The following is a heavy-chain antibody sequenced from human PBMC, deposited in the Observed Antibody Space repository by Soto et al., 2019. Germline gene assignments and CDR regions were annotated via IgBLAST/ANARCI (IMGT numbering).Heavy chain of an antibody. CDR1: GFTFSSYA. D-gene: IGHD3-3*01. Sequence: QVQLVESGGGVVQPGRSLRLSCAASGFTFSSYAMHWVRQAPGKGLEWVAVISYDGSNKYYADSVKGRFTISRDNSKNTLYLQMNSLRGEDTAVYYCARPGYDFWSGGSDWYYYGMDVWGQGTTVTVSS. CDR2: ISYDGSNK. J-gene: IGHJ6*02. V-gene: IGHV3-30-3*01. CDR3: ARPGYDFWSGGSDWYYYGMDV.